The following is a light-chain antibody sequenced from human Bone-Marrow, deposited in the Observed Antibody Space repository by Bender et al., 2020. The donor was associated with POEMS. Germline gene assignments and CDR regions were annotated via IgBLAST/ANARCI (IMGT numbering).Light chain of an antibody. CDR3: SSYSSSSTPVV. J-gene: IGLJ3*02. CDR1: SSDVGAYKL. CDR2: DVS. V-gene: IGLV2-11*01. Sequence: QSALTQPRSVSGSPGQSVNISCTGTSSDVGAYKLVSWYQQHPGKAPKVMIYDVSKRPSGVPDRFSGAKSGNTASLTISGLQAEDEADYYCSSYSSSSTPVVFGGGTKLTVL.